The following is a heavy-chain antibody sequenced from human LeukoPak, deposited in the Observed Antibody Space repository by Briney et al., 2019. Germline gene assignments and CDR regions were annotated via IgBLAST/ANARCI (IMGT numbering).Heavy chain of an antibody. CDR3: ARGGNSFDY. CDR2: IYYSGST. V-gene: IGHV4-59*08. Sequence: SETLSLTCTVSGGSISSYYWIWIRQPPGKGLEWIGYIYYSGSTKYNPSLKSRVAISVDTSKNQFSLKLSSVTAADTAVYYCARGGNSFDYWGQGTLVTVSS. CDR1: GGSISSYY. D-gene: IGHD4-23*01. J-gene: IGHJ4*02.